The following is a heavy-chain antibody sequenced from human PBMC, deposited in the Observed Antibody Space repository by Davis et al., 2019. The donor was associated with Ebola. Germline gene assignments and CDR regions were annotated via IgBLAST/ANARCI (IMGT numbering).Heavy chain of an antibody. D-gene: IGHD2-15*01. Sequence: MPSETLSLTCTVSGGSISGYYWSWIRQPPGKGLEWIGEINHSGSTNYNPSLKSRVTISVDTSKNQFSLKLSSVTAADTAVYYCSRGSPWWDYYYGMDVWGQGTTVTVSS. CDR2: INHSGST. CDR1: GGSISGYY. J-gene: IGHJ6*02. CDR3: SRGSPWWDYYYGMDV. V-gene: IGHV4-34*01.